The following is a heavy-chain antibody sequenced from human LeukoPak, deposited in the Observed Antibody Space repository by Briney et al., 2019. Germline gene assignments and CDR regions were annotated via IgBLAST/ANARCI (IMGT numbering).Heavy chain of an antibody. V-gene: IGHV3-33*01. CDR3: AREAVISGWSGDMDV. CDR1: ASTFTTYG. Sequence: GGSLRLSCTASASTFTTYGFHWVRQAPGKGLEWVALIWADGSNRFSADSVKGRVNMARDNAKNTVYLQMDSLRVDDTAVYFCAREAVISGWSGDMDVWGQGTTVTVSS. J-gene: IGHJ6*02. D-gene: IGHD6-19*01. CDR2: IWADGSNR.